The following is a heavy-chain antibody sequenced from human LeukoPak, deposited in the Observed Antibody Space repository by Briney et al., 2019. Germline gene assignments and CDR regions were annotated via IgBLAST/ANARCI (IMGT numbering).Heavy chain of an antibody. D-gene: IGHD3-9*01. CDR2: ISGSGGST. J-gene: IGHJ4*02. CDR1: GFTFSSHG. CDR3: ANQGPDILTGYSPFWAHYFDY. Sequence: QSGGSLRLSCAASGFTFSSHGMNWVRQAPGKGLEWVSAISGSGGSTYYADSVKGRFTISRDNSKNTLYLQMNSLRAEDTAVYYCANQGPDILTGYSPFWAHYFDYWGQGTLVTVSS. V-gene: IGHV3-23*01.